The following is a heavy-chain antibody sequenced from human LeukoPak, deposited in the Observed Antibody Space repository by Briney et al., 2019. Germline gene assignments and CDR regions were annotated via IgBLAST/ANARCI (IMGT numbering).Heavy chain of an antibody. D-gene: IGHD1/OR15-1a*01. CDR2: IYHSGRT. CDR3: ARVRLEQGPDAFDI. V-gene: IGHV4-61*01. Sequence: SETLSLNCTVSSFSISSGYYYWGWVRQPPGKGLEWIGNIYHSGRTLYNPSLKSRVTISVDTSKNQFSLKLSSVTAADTAVYYCARVRLEQGPDAFDIWGQGTMVTVSS. J-gene: IGHJ3*02. CDR1: SFSISSGYYY.